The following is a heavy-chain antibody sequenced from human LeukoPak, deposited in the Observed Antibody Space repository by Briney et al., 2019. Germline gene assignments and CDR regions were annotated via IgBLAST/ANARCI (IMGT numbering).Heavy chain of an antibody. V-gene: IGHV4-4*02. Sequence: SETPSLTCAVSGVSVRSYNYWSWVRQPPGKSLEWLGEVYHSGSTIYNPSLESRITISMDTSKNQFSLRLTSVTAADTAVYYCVRVAVEKASIKGLDVWGRGTMVAVSS. CDR2: VYHSGST. CDR1: GVSVRSYNY. J-gene: IGHJ3*01. D-gene: IGHD5-24*01. CDR3: VRVAVEKASIKGLDV.